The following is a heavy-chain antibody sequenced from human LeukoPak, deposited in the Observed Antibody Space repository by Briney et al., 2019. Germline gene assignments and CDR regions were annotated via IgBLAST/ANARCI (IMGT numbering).Heavy chain of an antibody. CDR3: ARSATLRYLPVV. J-gene: IGHJ6*04. Sequence: PSETLSLTCAVYGGSFSGYYWSWIRQPPGKGLEWIGEINHSGSTDYNPSLKSRVTISVDTSKNQFSLKLSSVTAADTAVYYCARSATLRYLPVVWGKGTTVTVSS. CDR1: GGSFSGYY. D-gene: IGHD3-9*01. V-gene: IGHV4-34*01. CDR2: INHSGST.